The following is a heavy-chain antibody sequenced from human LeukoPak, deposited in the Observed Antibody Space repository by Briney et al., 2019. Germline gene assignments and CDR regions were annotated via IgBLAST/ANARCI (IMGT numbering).Heavy chain of an antibody. D-gene: IGHD5-12*01. V-gene: IGHV4-4*07. CDR3: ARERIIVAASYYFDY. CDR1: GGSISNYY. J-gene: IGHJ4*02. Sequence: PSETLSLTCTVSGGSISNYYWNWIRQPAGKGLEWIGRIYSSGSINYNPSLKSRVTMSVGSSKNQLSLKLSSVTAADTAIYYCARERIIVAASYYFDYWGQGTLVTVSS. CDR2: IYSSGSI.